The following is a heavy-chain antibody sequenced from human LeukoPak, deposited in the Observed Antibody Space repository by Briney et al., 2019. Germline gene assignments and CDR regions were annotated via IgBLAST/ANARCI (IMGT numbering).Heavy chain of an antibody. CDR3: ARHVWLQPFDY. V-gene: IGHV4-59*08. CDR1: GGSISSYH. D-gene: IGHD3-9*01. CDR2: IHYSGST. J-gene: IGHJ4*02. Sequence: SETLSLTCTVSGGSISSYHWIWIRQPPGKGLEWIGYIHYSGSTNYNPSLKSRVTISVDTSKNQFSLKLSSVTAADTAVYYCARHVWLQPFDYWGQGTLVTVSS.